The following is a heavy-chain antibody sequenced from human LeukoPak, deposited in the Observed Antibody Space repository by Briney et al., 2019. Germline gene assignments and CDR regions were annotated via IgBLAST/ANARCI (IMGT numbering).Heavy chain of an antibody. J-gene: IGHJ5*02. V-gene: IGHV4-30-2*01. Sequence: PSQTLSLTCAVSGGSISSGGYSWSWIRQPPGKGLEWIGYIYHSGSTNYNPSLKSRVTISVDKSKNQFSLKLSSVTAADTAVYYCASKYSGFDPWGQGTLVTVSS. CDR2: IYHSGST. CDR1: GGSISSGGYS. CDR3: ASKYSGFDP. D-gene: IGHD4-11*01.